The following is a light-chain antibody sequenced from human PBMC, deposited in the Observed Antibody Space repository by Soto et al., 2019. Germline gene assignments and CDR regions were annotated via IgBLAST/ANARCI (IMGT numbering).Light chain of an antibody. J-gene: IGKJ1*01. Sequence: DIQMTQSPSTLSASVGDRVTITCRASQSISSWLAWYQQKPGKDPKPLIYKASSLESGVPSRFSGSGSGTEFTLTISSLQPEDFATYSCQQYNSYWTFGQGTKVDNK. CDR1: QSISSW. CDR3: QQYNSYWT. CDR2: KAS. V-gene: IGKV1-5*03.